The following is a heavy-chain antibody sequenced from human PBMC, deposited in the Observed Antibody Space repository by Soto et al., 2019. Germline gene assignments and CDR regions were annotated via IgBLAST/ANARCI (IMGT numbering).Heavy chain of an antibody. Sequence: GASVKVSCKASGGTFSSYAISWVRQAPGQGLEWMGGIIPIFGTANYAQKFQGRVTITADESTSTAYMELSSLRSEDTAVYYCARRYCSSTSCYREYYFDYWGQGTLVTVSS. D-gene: IGHD2-2*01. CDR3: ARRYCSSTSCYREYYFDY. CDR2: IIPIFGTA. V-gene: IGHV1-69*13. J-gene: IGHJ4*02. CDR1: GGTFSSYA.